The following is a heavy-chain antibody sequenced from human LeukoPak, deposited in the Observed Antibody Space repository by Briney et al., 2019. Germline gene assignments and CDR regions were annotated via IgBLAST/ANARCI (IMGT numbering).Heavy chain of an antibody. CDR2: IYYSGST. D-gene: IGHD3-16*01. CDR1: GGSISSGGYY. V-gene: IGHV4-31*03. J-gene: IGHJ4*02. CDR3: ARERGGVIDY. Sequence: SQTLSLTCTVSGGSISSGGYYWNWIRQHPGKGLEWIGYIYYSGSTYYNPSLKSRVTISVDTSKNQFSLRLSSVTAADTAVYYCARERGGVIDYWGQGTLVTVSS.